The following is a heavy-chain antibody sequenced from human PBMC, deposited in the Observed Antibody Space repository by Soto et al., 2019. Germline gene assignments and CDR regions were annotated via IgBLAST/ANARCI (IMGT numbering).Heavy chain of an antibody. D-gene: IGHD3-10*01. CDR3: ARHFVAVVIKGWGY. J-gene: IGHJ4*02. CDR2: IYYSGNA. CDR1: GGSISSGGYY. Sequence: PSETLSLTCTVSGGSISSGGYYWSWIRQHPGKGLEWIGYIYYSGNAYYNPSLKSRVSMSVDTSKNQFSLKLVSVTAADTAVYYCARHFVAVVIKGWGYWGQGTLVTVSS. V-gene: IGHV4-31*03.